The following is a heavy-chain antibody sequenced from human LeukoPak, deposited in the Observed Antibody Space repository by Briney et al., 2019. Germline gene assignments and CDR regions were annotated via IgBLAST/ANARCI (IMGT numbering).Heavy chain of an antibody. D-gene: IGHD6-13*01. CDR2: VSAYNGAT. V-gene: IGHV1-18*01. Sequence: ASVKVSCKASGYTFTGYAISWVRQAPGQGLEWMGWVSAYNGATNYAQNFQDRVTMTTDTPTTTAYMELSSLRSEDTAVYYCATGSGSWYQGYYGMDVWGQGTTVTVSS. CDR1: GYTFTGYA. CDR3: ATGSGSWYQGYYGMDV. J-gene: IGHJ6*02.